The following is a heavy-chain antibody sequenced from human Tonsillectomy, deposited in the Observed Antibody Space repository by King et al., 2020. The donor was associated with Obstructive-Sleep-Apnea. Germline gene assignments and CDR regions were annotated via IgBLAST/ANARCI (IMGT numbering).Heavy chain of an antibody. CDR1: GYTFTSYY. CDR2: ISXRDGTT. D-gene: IGHD2/OR15-2a*01. V-gene: IGHV1-46*01. CDR3: ARGVLLALYTLDY. J-gene: IGHJ4*02. Sequence: QLXQSGAEVKKPGASVKVSXKASGYTFTSYYMHWVRQAPGQGLEWMGIISXRDGTTTSAQRFQGRVTMTRDTSTSTVYMELSRLTSEDTAVYYCARGVLLALYTLDYWGQGTLVTVSS.